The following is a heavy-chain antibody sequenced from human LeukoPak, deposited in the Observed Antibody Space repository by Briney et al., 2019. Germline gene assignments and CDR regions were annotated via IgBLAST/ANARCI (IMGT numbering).Heavy chain of an antibody. CDR1: GYTFTGYY. D-gene: IGHD3-10*02. J-gene: IGHJ4*02. Sequence: ASVKVSCKASGYTFTGYYMHWVRQAPGQGLEWMGWINPNSGGTNYAQKFQGRVTMTRDTSISTAYLQWSSLKASDTAMYYCAREGTVRGVDYWGQGTLVTVSS. CDR3: AREGTVRGVDY. CDR2: INPNSGGT. V-gene: IGHV1-2*02.